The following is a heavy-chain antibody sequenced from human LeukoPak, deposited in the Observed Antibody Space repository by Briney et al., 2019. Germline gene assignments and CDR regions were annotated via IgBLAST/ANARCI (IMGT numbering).Heavy chain of an antibody. J-gene: IGHJ4*02. CDR2: INPNSGGT. D-gene: IGHD3-9*01. CDR3: ARVVGVGYYDILTGYGPLDY. Sequence: ASVKVSCKASGYTFTGYYMHWVRQAPGQGLEWMGWINPNSGGTNYAQKFQGRVTMTRDTSISTAYMELSRLRSDDTAVYYCARVVGVGYYDILTGYGPLDYWGQGTLVTASS. CDR1: GYTFTGYY. V-gene: IGHV1-2*02.